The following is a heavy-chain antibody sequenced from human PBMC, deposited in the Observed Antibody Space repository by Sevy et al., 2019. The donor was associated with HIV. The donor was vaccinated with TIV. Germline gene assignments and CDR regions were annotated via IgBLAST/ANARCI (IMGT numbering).Heavy chain of an antibody. V-gene: IGHV1-69*13. CDR2: IIPIFGTA. Sequence: ASVKVSCKASGGTFSKYAITWVRQAPGQGLEWMGGIIPIFGTANYAQKFQGRVKITADESTSTAYMELSSLRSEDTAVYYCARDRGFSSTSEYGMDVWGQGTTVTVSS. J-gene: IGHJ6*02. D-gene: IGHD2-2*01. CDR3: ARDRGFSSTSEYGMDV. CDR1: GGTFSKYA.